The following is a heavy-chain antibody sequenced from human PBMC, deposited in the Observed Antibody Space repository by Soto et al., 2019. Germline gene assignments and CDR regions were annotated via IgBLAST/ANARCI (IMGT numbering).Heavy chain of an antibody. J-gene: IGHJ4*02. CDR1: GFTFSSYA. V-gene: IGHV3-30-3*01. CDR2: ISYDGSNK. Sequence: QVQLVESGGGVVQPGRSLRLSCAASGFTFSSYAMHWVRQAPGKGLEWVAVISYDGSNKYYADSVKGRFTISRDNSKNTLYLKMNSLRAEDTAVYYCARESERGGTAEYFDYWGQGTLVTVSS. CDR3: ARESERGGTAEYFDY. D-gene: IGHD1-1*01.